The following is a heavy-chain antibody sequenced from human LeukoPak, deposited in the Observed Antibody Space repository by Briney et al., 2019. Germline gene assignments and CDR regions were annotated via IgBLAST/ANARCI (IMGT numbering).Heavy chain of an antibody. D-gene: IGHD2-2*01. CDR2: ISYDGSNK. V-gene: IGHV3-30-3*01. CDR1: GFTFSSYA. CDR3: ASPIGIVVVPAAQNPPFDY. Sequence: GGSLRLSCAASGFTFSSYAMHWVRQAPGKGLEWVAVISYDGSNKYYADSVKGRFTISRDNSKNTLYLQMNSLRAEDTAVYYCASPIGIVVVPAAQNPPFDYWGQGTLVTVSS. J-gene: IGHJ4*02.